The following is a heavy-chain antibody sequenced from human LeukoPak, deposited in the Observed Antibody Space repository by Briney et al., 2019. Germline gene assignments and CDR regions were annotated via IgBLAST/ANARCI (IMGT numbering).Heavy chain of an antibody. V-gene: IGHV4-31*03. CDR3: ARDSDYYGSGSSGYFDY. Sequence: PSQTLSLTCTVSGGSISSGDYYRSWIRQHPGKGLEWIGYIYYSGSTYYNPSLKSRVTLSVDTSKNQFSLKLSSVTAADTAVYYCARDSDYYGSGSSGYFDYWGQGTLVTVSS. CDR2: IYYSGST. CDR1: GGSISSGDYY. D-gene: IGHD3-10*01. J-gene: IGHJ4*02.